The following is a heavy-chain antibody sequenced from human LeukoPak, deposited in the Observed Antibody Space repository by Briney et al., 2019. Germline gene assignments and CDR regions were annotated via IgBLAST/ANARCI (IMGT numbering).Heavy chain of an antibody. CDR3: ARDIVYCSGGSCFHHYYGMDV. V-gene: IGHV1-46*01. CDR1: GYSFTSHY. CDR2: FDPRAGSS. D-gene: IGHD2-15*01. J-gene: IGHJ6*02. Sequence: ASVKVSCKASGYSFTSHYIHWVRQAPGQGLEWMGAFDPRAGSSSSAQKFQGRVTMTRDTSTTTVYMELSSLRSEDTAVYFCARDIVYCSGGSCFHHYYGMDVWGQGTTVTVSS.